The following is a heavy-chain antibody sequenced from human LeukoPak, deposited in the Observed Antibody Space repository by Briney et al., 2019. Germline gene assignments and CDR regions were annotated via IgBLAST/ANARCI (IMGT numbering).Heavy chain of an antibody. CDR2: INPKSGGT. V-gene: IGHV1-2*02. CDR3: ARGVPENVLLWFGEPARSYYFVY. CDR1: GYTFTGYY. Sequence: ASVKAYCKASGYTFTGYYMHWVRQAPGQGLEWMGWINPKSGGTNYAQKLQGRVIMARDTSISTAYMELSRLRSDDTSVYYCARGVPENVLLWFGEPARSYYFVYWGQRTLVTVSS. D-gene: IGHD3-10*01. J-gene: IGHJ4*02.